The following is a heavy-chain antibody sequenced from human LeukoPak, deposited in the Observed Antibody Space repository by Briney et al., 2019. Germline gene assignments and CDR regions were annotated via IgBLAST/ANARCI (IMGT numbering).Heavy chain of an antibody. CDR2: ISGSAGST. CDR1: GFTFSNYA. J-gene: IGHJ4*02. CDR3: AKLGVAVNDR. D-gene: IGHD6-19*01. Sequence: GGSLRLSCAASGFTFSNYAMSWVRQVPGKGLEWISAISGSAGSTYYADSVKGRFTISRDNSKSTLYLQMNSLRAEDTAIYYCAKLGVAVNDRWGQGTLVTVSS. V-gene: IGHV3-23*01.